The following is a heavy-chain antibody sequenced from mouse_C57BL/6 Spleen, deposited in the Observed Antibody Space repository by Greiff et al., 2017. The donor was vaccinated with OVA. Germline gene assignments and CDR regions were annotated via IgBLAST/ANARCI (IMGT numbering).Heavy chain of an antibody. J-gene: IGHJ3*01. CDR2: IHPNSGST. D-gene: IGHD1-1*01. CDR3: AIVYYGSSTGFAY. V-gene: IGHV1-64*01. CDR1: GYTFTSYW. Sequence: QVQLQHPGAELVKPGASVKLSCKASGYTFTSYWMHWVKQRPGQGLEWIGMIHPNSGSTNYNEKFKSKATLTVDKSSSTAYMQLSSLTSEDSAVYYCAIVYYGSSTGFAYWGQGTLVTVSA.